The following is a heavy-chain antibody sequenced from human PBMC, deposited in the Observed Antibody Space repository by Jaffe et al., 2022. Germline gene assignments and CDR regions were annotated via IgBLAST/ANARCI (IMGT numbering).Heavy chain of an antibody. CDR1: GFTFTLYA. Sequence: EVQLLESGGGLVQPGESLRLSCAASGFTFTLYAMNWVRQAPGKGLEWVSTISGSGVRTSSADSVKGRFTISRDNSKNTLYLQMNSLRAEDTALYYCARLAATGTGIYYSFYMDVWGKGTTVTVSS. V-gene: IGHV3-23*01. D-gene: IGHD6-13*01. CDR3: ARLAATGTGIYYSFYMDV. CDR2: ISGSGVRT. J-gene: IGHJ6*03.